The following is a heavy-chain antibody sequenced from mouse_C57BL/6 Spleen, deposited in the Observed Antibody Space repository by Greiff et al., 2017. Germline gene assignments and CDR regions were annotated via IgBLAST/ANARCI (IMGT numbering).Heavy chain of an antibody. J-gene: IGHJ3*01. CDR2: ISPEDGET. CDR3: ARERDGDPFAY. V-gene: IGHV14-2*01. D-gene: IGHD2-3*01. CDR1: GFNIKDYY. Sequence: VQLKQSGAELVKPGASVKLPCTASGFNIKDYYMHWVKQRTEQGLEWIGRISPEDGETKYAPKFQGKATITADTSSNTAYLQLSSLTAEDTAVYYCARERDGDPFAYWGQGTLVTVSA.